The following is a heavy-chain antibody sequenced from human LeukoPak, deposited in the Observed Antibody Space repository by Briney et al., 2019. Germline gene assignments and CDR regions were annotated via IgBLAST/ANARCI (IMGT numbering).Heavy chain of an antibody. CDR2: IGTYGGDT. Sequence: ASVKVSCKATSRISWVRQAPGQGLEWMGWIGTYGGDTYYAQKFQGRITVTTDTSTSTVHMELRNLRSDDTAVYYCARDLWNFYDDSGYNRDFDSWGQGTLVTVSS. CDR3: ARDLWNFYDDSGYNRDFDS. V-gene: IGHV1-18*01. CDR1: TSR. D-gene: IGHD3-22*01. J-gene: IGHJ5*01.